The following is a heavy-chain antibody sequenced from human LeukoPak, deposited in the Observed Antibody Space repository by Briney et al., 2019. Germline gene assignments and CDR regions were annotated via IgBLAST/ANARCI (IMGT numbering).Heavy chain of an antibody. Sequence: GGSLRLSCAASGFTFSSYWMSWVRQAPGKGLEWVANIKQDGSEKYYVDSVKGRFTISRDNAKNSLYLQMNSLRAEDAAVYYCARWGVVPAAMGWFDPWGQGTLVTVSS. CDR1: GFTFSSYW. CDR3: ARWGVVPAAMGWFDP. V-gene: IGHV3-7*01. D-gene: IGHD2-2*01. J-gene: IGHJ5*02. CDR2: IKQDGSEK.